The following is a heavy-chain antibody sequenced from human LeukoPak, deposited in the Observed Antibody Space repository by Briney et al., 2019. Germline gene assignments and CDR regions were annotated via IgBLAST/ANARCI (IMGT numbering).Heavy chain of an antibody. Sequence: GGSLRLSCAASGFTFSSYEMNWVRQAPGKGLEWVSYISSSGSTIYYADSVKGRFTISRDNSKNTLFLHMNSLRAEDTAVYSCAKGYYGSGSYGWFDYWGQGTLVTASS. V-gene: IGHV3-48*03. CDR3: AKGYYGSGSYGWFDY. CDR1: GFTFSSYE. D-gene: IGHD3-10*01. J-gene: IGHJ4*02. CDR2: ISSSGSTI.